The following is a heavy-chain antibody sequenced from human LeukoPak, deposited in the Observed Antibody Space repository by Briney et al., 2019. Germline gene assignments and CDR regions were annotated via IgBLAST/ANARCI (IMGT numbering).Heavy chain of an antibody. V-gene: IGHV1-18*01. CDR1: VYTFTSYG. D-gene: IGHD3-9*01. Sequence: ASVTLSFKGTVYTFTSYGISWVRQAPGQGLEWMGWITACNGNTNYAHKLQARVTMTTDTSTSTAYMELRSLRSDDTAVYYCARSELRYFDWLLMNNWFDPWGQGTLVTVSS. J-gene: IGHJ5*02. CDR3: ARSELRYFDWLLMNNWFDP. CDR2: ITACNGNT.